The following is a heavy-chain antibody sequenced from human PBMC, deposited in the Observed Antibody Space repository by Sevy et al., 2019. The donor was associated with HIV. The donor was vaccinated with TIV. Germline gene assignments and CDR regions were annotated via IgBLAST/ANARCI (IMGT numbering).Heavy chain of an antibody. CDR1: GFTFSSYA. D-gene: IGHD3-10*01. V-gene: IGHV3-23*01. CDR3: AKDSPDSGSYYSMSYYYYYYGMDV. Sequence: GGSLRLSCAASGFTFSSYAMSWVRQAPGKGLEWVSAISGSGGSTYYADSVKGRFTISRDNSKNTLYLQMNSLRAEDTAVYYCAKDSPDSGSYYSMSYYYYYYGMDVWGQGTTVTVSS. CDR2: ISGSGGST. J-gene: IGHJ6*02.